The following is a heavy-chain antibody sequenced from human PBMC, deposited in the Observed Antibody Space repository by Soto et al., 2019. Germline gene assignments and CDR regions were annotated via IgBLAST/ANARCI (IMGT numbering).Heavy chain of an antibody. Sequence: PGGSLKLSCAASGFTFSSYSMNWVRQAPGKGLEWVSSISGSSSNIYYADSVKGRFTISRDNSKNTLYLQMNSLRAEDTAVYYCAKSGQLYWTLDYWGQGTLVTVSS. CDR2: ISGSSSNI. CDR1: GFTFSSYS. D-gene: IGHD2-15*01. V-gene: IGHV3-23*01. CDR3: AKSGQLYWTLDY. J-gene: IGHJ4*02.